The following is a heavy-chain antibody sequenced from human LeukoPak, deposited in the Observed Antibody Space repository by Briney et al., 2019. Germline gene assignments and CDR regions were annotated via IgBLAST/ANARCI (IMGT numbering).Heavy chain of an antibody. CDR2: ISPRSSSI. Sequence: GGSLRLSCVASGFTFSSYSMNWVRQTTGKGLEWVSYISPRSSSIYYADSVKGRFTISRDNSKNTLYLQMNSLRAEDTAVYYCAKDRGKATMIVVVTWGQGTLVTVSS. J-gene: IGHJ5*02. D-gene: IGHD3-22*01. V-gene: IGHV3-48*01. CDR1: GFTFSSYS. CDR3: AKDRGKATMIVVVT.